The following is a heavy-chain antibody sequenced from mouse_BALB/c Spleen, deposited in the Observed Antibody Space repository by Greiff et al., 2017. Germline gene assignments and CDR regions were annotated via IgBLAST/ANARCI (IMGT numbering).Heavy chain of an antibody. CDR2: LWSGGST. Sequence: VQGVESGPGLVQPSQSLSITCTVSGFSLTSYGVHWVRQSPGKGLEWLGVLWSGGSTDYNAAFISRLSISKDNSKSQVFFKMNSLQANDTAIYYCAIERNYDCYAMFAYWGQGTLVTVSA. J-gene: IGHJ3*01. V-gene: IGHV2-2*02. D-gene: IGHD2-3*01. CDR3: AIERNYDCYAMFAY. CDR1: GFSLTSYG.